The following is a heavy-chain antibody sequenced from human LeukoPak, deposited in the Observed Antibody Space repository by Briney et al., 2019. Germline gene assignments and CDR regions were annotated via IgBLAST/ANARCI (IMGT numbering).Heavy chain of an antibody. CDR3: ARGDSSAQPDFDY. CDR2: INPNSGGT. V-gene: IGHV1-2*06. D-gene: IGHD3-22*01. J-gene: IGHJ4*02. Sequence: SVKVSCKASGYTFTGYYMHWVRQAPGQGLEWMGRINPNSGGTNYAQKFQGRVTMTRDTSISTAYMELSRLRSDDTAVYYCARGDSSAQPDFDYWGQGTLVTVSS. CDR1: GYTFTGYY.